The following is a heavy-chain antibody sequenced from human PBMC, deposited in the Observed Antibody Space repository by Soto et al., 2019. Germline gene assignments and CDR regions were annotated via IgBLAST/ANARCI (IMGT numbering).Heavy chain of an antibody. CDR3: ARDLMPNDRGLGDLAY. CDR1: GFTFNKYS. Sequence: EVRLVESGGGLVKPGGSLRLSCAASGFTFNKYSMNWVRQAPGKGLEWVSSITSKTGDQYYADSVKGRFIISRDNTQKTISLPVTSLRDEATAVYYCARDLMPNDRGLGDLAYWGQGPLVTVSS. CDR2: ITSKTGDQ. D-gene: IGHD3-22*01. V-gene: IGHV3-21*01. J-gene: IGHJ4*02.